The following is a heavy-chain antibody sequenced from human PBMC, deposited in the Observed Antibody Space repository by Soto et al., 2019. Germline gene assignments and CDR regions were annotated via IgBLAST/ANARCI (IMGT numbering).Heavy chain of an antibody. J-gene: IGHJ5*02. Sequence: VASVKVSCKASGYTFTSYGISCVRQAPGQGLEWMGWINAGNGNTKYSQKFQGRVTITRDTSASTAYIELSSLRSEDTAVYYCARKGRIAARPGNWFDPWGEGTLVTVSS. V-gene: IGHV1-3*01. CDR1: GYTFTSYG. CDR3: ARKGRIAARPGNWFDP. CDR2: INAGNGNT. D-gene: IGHD6-6*01.